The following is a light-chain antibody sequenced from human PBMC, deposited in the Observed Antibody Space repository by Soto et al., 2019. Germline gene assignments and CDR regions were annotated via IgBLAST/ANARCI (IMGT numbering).Light chain of an antibody. CDR3: QQYGGSPRT. CDR2: GAS. V-gene: IGKV3-20*01. J-gene: IGKJ1*01. CDR1: QSINNNY. Sequence: EILLTQSTGTLSLSPGERATLSCRASQSINNNYLAWYQQKRGQAPRLLIYGASSRATGIPDRFSGSGSGTDFTLTISRLEPEEFAVYYCQQYGGSPRTFGQGTKVDI.